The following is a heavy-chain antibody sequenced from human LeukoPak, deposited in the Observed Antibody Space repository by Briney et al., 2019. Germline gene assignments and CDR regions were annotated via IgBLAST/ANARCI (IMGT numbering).Heavy chain of an antibody. J-gene: IGHJ6*02. CDR3: ARASQYCSSTSCYTRLGRPHQHYYYGMDV. Sequence: SETLSLTCAVYGGSFSGYYWSWIRQPPGKGLEWIGEINHSGSTNYNPSLKSRVTISVDTSKNQFSLKLSSVTAADTAVYYCARASQYCSSTSCYTRLGRPHQHYYYGMDVWGQGTTVTVSS. CDR2: INHSGST. CDR1: GGSFSGYY. V-gene: IGHV4-34*01. D-gene: IGHD2-2*02.